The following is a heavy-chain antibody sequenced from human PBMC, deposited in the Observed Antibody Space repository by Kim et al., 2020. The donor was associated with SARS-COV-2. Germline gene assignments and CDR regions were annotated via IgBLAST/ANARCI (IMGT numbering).Heavy chain of an antibody. V-gene: IGHV1-3*01. Sequence: ASVKVSCKASGYTFTSYAMHWVRQAPGQRLEWMGWINAGNGNTKYSQKFQGRVTITRDTSASTAYMELSSLRSEDTAVYYCARARYQLLRNYGMDVWGQGTTVTVSS. D-gene: IGHD2-2*01. CDR3: ARARYQLLRNYGMDV. CDR1: GYTFTSYA. CDR2: INAGNGNT. J-gene: IGHJ6*02.